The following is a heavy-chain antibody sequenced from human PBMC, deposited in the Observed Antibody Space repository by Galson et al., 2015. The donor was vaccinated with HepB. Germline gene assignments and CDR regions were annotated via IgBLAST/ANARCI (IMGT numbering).Heavy chain of an antibody. D-gene: IGHD6-19*01. CDR3: ARTSSSGWDEGYQFDF. V-gene: IGHV5-51*01. CDR1: GYRFTSYW. CDR2: IYPGDSHT. J-gene: IGHJ4*02. Sequence: QSGAEVKKPGESLKISCKGSGYRFTSYWIGWVRQMPGKGLEWMGIIYPGDSHTRYRPSFEGQVTMSADKSITTAYLQWSSLQASDTAIYYCARTSSSGWDEGYQFDFWGQGTLVTVSS.